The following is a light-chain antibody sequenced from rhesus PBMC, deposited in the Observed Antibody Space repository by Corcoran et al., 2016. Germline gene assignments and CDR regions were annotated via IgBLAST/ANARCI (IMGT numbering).Light chain of an antibody. CDR1: QTISSY. J-gene: IGKJ4*01. CDR2: AAS. Sequence: DIQMTQSPSSLSASVGDRVTITCRASQTISSYLAWYQQKPGKVPRLRIYAASRLESGVPFRFSGSGSGTEFTLTISSLQPEDFATYFCQQQNSHPPTFGGGTKVEIK. V-gene: IGKV1-44*02. CDR3: QQQNSHPPT.